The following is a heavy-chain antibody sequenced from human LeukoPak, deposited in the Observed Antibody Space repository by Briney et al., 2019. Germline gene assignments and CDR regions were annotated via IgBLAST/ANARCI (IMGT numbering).Heavy chain of an antibody. V-gene: IGHV1-2*02. CDR3: ASIAVAGTTSPNWFDP. Sequence: GASVKVSCKASGYTFTGYYMHWVRQAPGQGLEWMGWINPNSGGTNYAQKFQGRVTMTRDTSISTAYMELSRLRSDDTAVCYCASIAVAGTTSPNWFDPWGQGTLVTVSS. CDR1: GYTFTGYY. J-gene: IGHJ5*02. D-gene: IGHD6-19*01. CDR2: INPNSGGT.